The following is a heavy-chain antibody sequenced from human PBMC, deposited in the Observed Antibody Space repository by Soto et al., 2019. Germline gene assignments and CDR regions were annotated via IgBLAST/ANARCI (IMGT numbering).Heavy chain of an antibody. CDR2: IKSKTDGGTT. V-gene: IGHV3-15*01. CDR3: TTEGHYFGSESNYNYYYYYGMDV. CDR1: GFTFNNAW. Sequence: GGSLRLSCAASGFTFNNAWMSWVRQVPGKGLEWVGRIKSKTDGGTTDYAAPVKGRFTISRDDSKNTLYLQMNSLKTEDTAVYHCTTEGHYFGSESNYNYYYYYGMDVWGQGTTVTVSS. J-gene: IGHJ6*02. D-gene: IGHD3-10*01.